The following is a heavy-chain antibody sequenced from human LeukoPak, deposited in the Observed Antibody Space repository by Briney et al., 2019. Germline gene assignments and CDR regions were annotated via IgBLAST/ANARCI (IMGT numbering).Heavy chain of an antibody. CDR1: GVSISSSY. CDR2: IHTSGTT. D-gene: IGHD3-10*01. Sequence: PSETLSLTCTVSGVSISSSYWSWIRQPAGKGLEWIGRIHTSGTTNYNPSLESRVTMSIDTSKNQFSLRLSSVTAADTAVYYYARDQYGSGRDYYYYGMDVWGQGTTVTVSS. J-gene: IGHJ6*02. V-gene: IGHV4-4*07. CDR3: ARDQYGSGRDYYYYGMDV.